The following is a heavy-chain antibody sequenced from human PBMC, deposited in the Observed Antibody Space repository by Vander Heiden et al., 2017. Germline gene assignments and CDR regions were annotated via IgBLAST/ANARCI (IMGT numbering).Heavy chain of an antibody. J-gene: IGHJ4*02. D-gene: IGHD2-8*01. CDR1: GGSISSGGYY. CDR3: ARERGRYCTNGVCYRGYFDY. Sequence: QVQLQESGPGLVKPSQTLSLTCTVSGGSISSGGYYWSWIRQHPGKGLEWIGYIYYSGSTYYNPSLKSRVTISVDTSKNQFSLKLSSVTAADTAVYYCARERGRYCTNGVCYRGYFDYWGQGTLVTVSS. V-gene: IGHV4-31*03. CDR2: IYYSGST.